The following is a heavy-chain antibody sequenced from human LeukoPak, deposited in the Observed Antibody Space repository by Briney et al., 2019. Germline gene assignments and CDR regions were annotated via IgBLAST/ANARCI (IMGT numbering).Heavy chain of an antibody. D-gene: IGHD3-9*01. CDR1: GYTFTSYD. CDR2: MNPNSGNT. J-gene: IGHJ4*02. V-gene: IGHV1-8*01. Sequence: ASVKVSCTASGYTFTSYDINWVRQATGQGLEWMGWMNPNSGNTGYAQKFQGRVTMTRNTSISTAYMELSSLRSEDTAVYYCARGREVLRYFDWLLYPNYWGQGTLVTVSS. CDR3: ARGREVLRYFDWLLYPNY.